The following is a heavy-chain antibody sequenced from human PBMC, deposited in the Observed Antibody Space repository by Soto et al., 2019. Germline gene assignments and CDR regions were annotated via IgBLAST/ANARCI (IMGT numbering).Heavy chain of an antibody. J-gene: IGHJ4*02. CDR2: INAGNGNT. D-gene: IGHD3-9*01. CDR3: ASQRRAATGYYFDY. Sequence: QVQLVQSGAEVKKPGASVKVSCKASGYPFTSYAIHWVRHAPGQRLEWMGWINAGNGNTKYSQKFQGRVTITRDTSASTAYMELSSLRSEDTAVYYCASQRRAATGYYFDYWGQGTLVTVSS. CDR1: GYPFTSYA. V-gene: IGHV1-3*01.